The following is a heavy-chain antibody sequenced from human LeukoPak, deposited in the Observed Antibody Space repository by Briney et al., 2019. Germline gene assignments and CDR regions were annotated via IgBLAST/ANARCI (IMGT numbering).Heavy chain of an antibody. CDR2: IWYDGSNK. Sequence: GGSLRLSCAASGFTFSSYGMHWVRQAPGKGLEWVAVIWYDGSNKFYADSVKGRFTISRDNSKNTLYLQMNSLRAEDTAVYYCAREHTVTPHFDYWGQGTLVTVSS. CDR1: GFTFSSYG. J-gene: IGHJ4*02. V-gene: IGHV3-33*01. D-gene: IGHD4-17*01. CDR3: AREHTVTPHFDY.